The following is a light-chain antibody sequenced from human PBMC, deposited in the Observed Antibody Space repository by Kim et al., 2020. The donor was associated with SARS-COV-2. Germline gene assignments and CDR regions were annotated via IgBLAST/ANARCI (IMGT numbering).Light chain of an antibody. CDR2: GKN. CDR1: SLRSYY. Sequence: FGQTVRNTCQGDSLRSYYASWYQQKPGQAPVLVIYGKNNRPSGIPDRFSGSSSGNTASLTITGAQAEDEADYYCNSRDSSGNHWVFGGGTKLTVL. CDR3: NSRDSSGNHWV. J-gene: IGLJ3*02. V-gene: IGLV3-19*01.